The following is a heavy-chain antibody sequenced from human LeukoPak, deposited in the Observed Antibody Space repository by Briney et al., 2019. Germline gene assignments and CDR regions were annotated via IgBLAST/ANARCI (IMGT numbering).Heavy chain of an antibody. CDR1: GFTVSSNY. J-gene: IGHJ4*02. Sequence: GGSLRLSCAASGFTVSSNYMSWVRRAPGKGLEWVSVIYSGGSTYYADSVKGRFTISRDNSKNTLYLQMNSLRAEDTAVYYCARGYSSGCFDYWGQGTLVTVSS. CDR2: IYSGGST. V-gene: IGHV3-66*02. D-gene: IGHD6-19*01. CDR3: ARGYSSGCFDY.